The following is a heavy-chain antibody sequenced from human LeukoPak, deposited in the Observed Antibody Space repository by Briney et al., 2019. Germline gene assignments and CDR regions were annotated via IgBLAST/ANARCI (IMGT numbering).Heavy chain of an antibody. J-gene: IGHJ4*02. Sequence: GGSLRLSCAASGFTFSSYAMSWVRQAPGKGLEWVSSIGGIGDNTHYADSVKGRFTISRDTSRNTLYLQMNTLRVEDTAIYYCAKTSTFYDVLTGYSNDYWGQGTLVTVSS. V-gene: IGHV3-23*01. CDR2: IGGIGDNT. D-gene: IGHD3-9*01. CDR1: GFTFSSYA. CDR3: AKTSTFYDVLTGYSNDY.